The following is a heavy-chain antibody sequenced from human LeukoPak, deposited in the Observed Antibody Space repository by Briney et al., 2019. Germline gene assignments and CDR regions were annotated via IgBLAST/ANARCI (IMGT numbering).Heavy chain of an antibody. V-gene: IGHV5-51*01. D-gene: IGHD6-13*01. CDR1: GYSFTTYW. Sequence: GESLEISCKGSGYSFTTYWIGWVRQMPGKGLELMGIIYPGGSDTRYSPSFQGQVTISADKSISTAYLQWSSLKASDTAMYYCASHHSSSRLRNDAFDIWGQGTMVTVSS. CDR3: ASHHSSSRLRNDAFDI. J-gene: IGHJ3*02. CDR2: IYPGGSDT.